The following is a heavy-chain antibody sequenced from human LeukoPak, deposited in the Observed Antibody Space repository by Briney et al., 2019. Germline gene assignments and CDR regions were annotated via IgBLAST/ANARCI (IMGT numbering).Heavy chain of an antibody. J-gene: IGHJ4*02. Sequence: GGSLRLSCAASGFTFSSYAMHWVRQAPGKGLEWVAVISYDGSNKYYADSVKGRFTISRDNSKNTLYLQMSSLRAEDTAVYYCAHGDTAMVDYWGQGTLVTVSS. D-gene: IGHD5-18*01. CDR3: AHGDTAMVDY. V-gene: IGHV3-30-3*01. CDR2: ISYDGSNK. CDR1: GFTFSSYA.